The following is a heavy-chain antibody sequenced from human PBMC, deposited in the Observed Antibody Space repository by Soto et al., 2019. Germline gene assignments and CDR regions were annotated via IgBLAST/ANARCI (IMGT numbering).Heavy chain of an antibody. D-gene: IGHD4-17*01. CDR2: INPSGGST. CDR3: AKMTTVTTGPAYYYGMDV. CDR1: GYTFTSYY. Sequence: QVQLVQSGAEVKEPGASVKVSCKASGYTFTSYYMHWVRQAPGHGLEWMGIINPSGGSTSYAQKFQGRVTMTRDTSTSTVYMELSSLRSEDTAVYHCAKMTTVTTGPAYYYGMDVWGQGTTVTVSS. J-gene: IGHJ6*02. V-gene: IGHV1-46*01.